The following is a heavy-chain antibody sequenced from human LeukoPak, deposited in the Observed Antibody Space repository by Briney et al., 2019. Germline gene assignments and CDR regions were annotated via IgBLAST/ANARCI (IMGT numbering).Heavy chain of an antibody. CDR1: GGSFSGYY. V-gene: IGHV4-34*01. J-gene: IGHJ4*02. D-gene: IGHD6-6*01. Sequence: PSETLSLTCAVYGGSFSGYYWSWIRQPPGKGLEWIGVINHSGSTNYNPSLKSRVTISVDTSKNQFSLKLSSVTAADTAVYYCARAESWRARSPYYWGQGTLVTVSS. CDR2: INHSGST. CDR3: ARAESWRARSPYY.